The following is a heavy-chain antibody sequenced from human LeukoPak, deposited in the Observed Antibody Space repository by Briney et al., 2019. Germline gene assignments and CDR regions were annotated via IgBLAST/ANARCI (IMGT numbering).Heavy chain of an antibody. CDR3: AISTSPYVIEVWTNGPLDY. CDR2: INPKSGGT. J-gene: IGHJ4*02. Sequence: ASVKVSCKASGYTFTGYYMHWVRQAPGQGLEWMGRINPKSGGTNYAQEFQGRVTMTRDTSINTAYMELSRVRSDDTAVYYCAISTSPYVIEVWTNGPLDYWGQGTLVTVSS. V-gene: IGHV1-2*06. CDR1: GYTFTGYY. D-gene: IGHD3-22*01.